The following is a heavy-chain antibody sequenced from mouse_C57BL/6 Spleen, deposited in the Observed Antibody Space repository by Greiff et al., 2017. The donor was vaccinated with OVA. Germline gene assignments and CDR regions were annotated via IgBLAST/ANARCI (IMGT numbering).Heavy chain of an antibody. CDR3: ARRGQHWYFDV. Sequence: EVQGVESGGDLVKPGGSLKLSCAASGFTFSSYGMSWVRQTPDKRLEWVATISSGGSYTYYPDSVKGRFTISRDNAKNTLYLQMSSLKSEDTAMYYCARRGQHWYFDVWGTGTTVTVSS. CDR1: GFTFSSYG. V-gene: IGHV5-6*01. J-gene: IGHJ1*03. CDR2: ISSGGSYT.